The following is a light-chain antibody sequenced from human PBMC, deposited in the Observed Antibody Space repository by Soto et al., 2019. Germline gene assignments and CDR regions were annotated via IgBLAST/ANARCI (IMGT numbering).Light chain of an antibody. J-gene: IGKJ1*01. V-gene: IGKV3-11*01. CDR1: QSVSRW. CDR2: DAS. CDR3: QQRSNWPWT. Sequence: TQSPSILAASVGDRVTITCRASQSVSRWLAWYQQKPGQAPRLLIYDASNRATGIPARFSGSGSGTDFTLTISSLEPEDFAVYYCQQRSNWPWTFGQGTKVEIK.